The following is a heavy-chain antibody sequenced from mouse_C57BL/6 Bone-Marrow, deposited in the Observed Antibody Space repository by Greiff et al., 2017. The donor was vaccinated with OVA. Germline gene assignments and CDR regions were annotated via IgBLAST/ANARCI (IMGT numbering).Heavy chain of an antibody. Sequence: QVQLQQPGAELEEPGASVKLSCKASGYTFTSYWMHWVKQRPGRGLEWIGRIDPNSGGTKYNEKFKSKATLTVDKPSSTAYMQLSSLTSEDSAVYYCARGLITTVVGGFDYWGQGATLTVSS. J-gene: IGHJ2*01. CDR1: GYTFTSYW. CDR3: ARGLITTVVGGFDY. CDR2: IDPNSGGT. V-gene: IGHV1-72*01. D-gene: IGHD1-1*01.